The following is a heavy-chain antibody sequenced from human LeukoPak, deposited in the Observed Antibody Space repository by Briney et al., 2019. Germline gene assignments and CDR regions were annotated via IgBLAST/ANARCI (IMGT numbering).Heavy chain of an antibody. J-gene: IGHJ4*02. D-gene: IGHD3-3*01. CDR2: IYSGGST. Sequence: GGSLRLSCAASGFTVSSNYMSWVRQAPGKGLEWVSSIYSGGSTYYADSVKGRFTISRDNSKNTLYLQMNSLRAEDTAVYYCARDLGSSFWSGYFDYWGQGTLVTVSS. CDR3: ARDLGSSFWSGYFDY. CDR1: GFTVSSNY. V-gene: IGHV3-66*01.